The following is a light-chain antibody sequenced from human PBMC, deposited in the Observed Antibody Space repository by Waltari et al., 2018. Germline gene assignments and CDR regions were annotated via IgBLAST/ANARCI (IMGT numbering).Light chain of an antibody. CDR2: AAS. J-gene: IGKJ3*01. CDR1: QNIYSN. V-gene: IGKV1-6*01. CDR3: QHYYDNPFT. Sequence: IQMTQSPSALSASVGDRVTISCRASQNIYSNLAWYQQKPGKAPKLLIYAASSLQSGIPSRFSGSGSGTDFTLIISSLQPEDSAAYYCQHYYDNPFTFGPGTKLDIK.